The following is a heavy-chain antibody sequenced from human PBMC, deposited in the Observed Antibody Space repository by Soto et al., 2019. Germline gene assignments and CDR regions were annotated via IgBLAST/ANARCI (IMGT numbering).Heavy chain of an antibody. CDR1: GFTFTTYT. V-gene: IGHV3-21*01. J-gene: IGHJ6*03. D-gene: IGHD3-10*01. CDR2: ISSSSSYI. CDR3: ARIRGAEFYYYYMDV. Sequence: GGSLRLSCAASGFTFTTYTMNWVRQAPGKGLEWVSSISSSSSYIYYADSVKGRFTISRDNAKNSLHLQMNSLRAEDTAVYYCARIRGAEFYYYYMDVWGKGTTVTVSS.